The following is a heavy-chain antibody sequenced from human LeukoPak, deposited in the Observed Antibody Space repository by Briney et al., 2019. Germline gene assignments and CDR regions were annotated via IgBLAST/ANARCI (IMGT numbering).Heavy chain of an antibody. Sequence: GGPLRLFCAASGFTFSIYPMSWVRQAPGKGLEWVSAISGSGSSTYYADSVKGRFTISRDNSKNTLYLQMNSLRAEDTAVYYCAKDTYYYGSGSYSYWGQGTLVTVSS. CDR1: GFTFSIYP. CDR2: ISGSGSST. J-gene: IGHJ4*02. V-gene: IGHV3-23*01. D-gene: IGHD3-10*01. CDR3: AKDTYYYGSGSYSY.